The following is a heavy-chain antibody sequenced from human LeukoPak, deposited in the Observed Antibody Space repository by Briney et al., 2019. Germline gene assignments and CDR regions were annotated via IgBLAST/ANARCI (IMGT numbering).Heavy chain of an antibody. J-gene: IGHJ4*02. Sequence: PSETLSLTCAVYGGSFSGYYWSWIRQPPGKGLEWIGEINHSGSTNYNPSLKSRVTISVDTSKNQFSLKLSSVTAADTAVYYCASTSWSGYDYWGQGTLVTVSS. CDR2: INHSGST. V-gene: IGHV4-34*01. CDR3: ASTSWSGYDY. D-gene: IGHD3-3*01. CDR1: GGSFSGYY.